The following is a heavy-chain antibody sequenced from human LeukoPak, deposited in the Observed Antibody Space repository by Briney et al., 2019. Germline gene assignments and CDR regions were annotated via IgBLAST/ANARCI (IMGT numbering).Heavy chain of an antibody. Sequence: GGSLRLSCAASGYTFTFSDYYMSWIRQAPGKGLEWVSIISSTGSTKYYADSVRGRFTISRDNAKNSLYLQMNSLRAEDTAVYYCARDMYYGSGTPMQYGMDVWGQGTTVTVSS. D-gene: IGHD3-10*01. CDR3: ARDMYYGSGTPMQYGMDV. CDR2: ISSTGSTK. CDR1: GYTFTFSDYY. V-gene: IGHV3-11*01. J-gene: IGHJ6*02.